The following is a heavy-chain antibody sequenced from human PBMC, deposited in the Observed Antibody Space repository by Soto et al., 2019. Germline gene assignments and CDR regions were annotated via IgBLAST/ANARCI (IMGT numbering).Heavy chain of an antibody. CDR1: GYTFTSYD. D-gene: IGHD3-3*01. Sequence: ASVKVSCKASGYTFTSYDINWVRQATGQGLEWMGWMNPNSGNTGYAQKFQGRVTMTRNTSISTAYMELSSLRSEDTAVYYCARGTYYDFWSGYWRMNWFDPWGQGTLVTVSS. CDR2: MNPNSGNT. V-gene: IGHV1-8*01. J-gene: IGHJ5*02. CDR3: ARGTYYDFWSGYWRMNWFDP.